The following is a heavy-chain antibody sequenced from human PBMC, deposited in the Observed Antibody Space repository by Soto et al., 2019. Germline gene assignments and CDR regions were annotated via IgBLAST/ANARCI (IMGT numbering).Heavy chain of an antibody. CDR1: GYTFTSYY. Sequence: ASVKVSCKASGYTFTSYYMHWVRQAPGQGLEWMGIINPSGGSTSYAQKFQGRVTMTRDTSTSTVYMELSSLRSEDTAVYYCARGRCSGGSCYSFSRNYYMDVWGKGTTVTVSS. V-gene: IGHV1-46*03. J-gene: IGHJ6*03. D-gene: IGHD2-15*01. CDR3: ARGRCSGGSCYSFSRNYYMDV. CDR2: INPSGGST.